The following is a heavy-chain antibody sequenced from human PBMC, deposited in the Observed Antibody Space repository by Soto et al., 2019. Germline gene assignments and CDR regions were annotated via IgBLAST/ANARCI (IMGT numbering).Heavy chain of an antibody. D-gene: IGHD4-17*01. CDR3: AREYGDGDYDAFDI. CDR1: GFTFSSYW. J-gene: IGHJ3*02. Sequence: GGSLRLSCAASGFTFSSYWMSWVHQAPGKGLEWVANIKQDGSEKYYVDSVKGRFTISRDNAKNSLYLQMNSLRAEDTAVYYCAREYGDGDYDAFDIWGQGTMVTVSS. V-gene: IGHV3-7*01. CDR2: IKQDGSEK.